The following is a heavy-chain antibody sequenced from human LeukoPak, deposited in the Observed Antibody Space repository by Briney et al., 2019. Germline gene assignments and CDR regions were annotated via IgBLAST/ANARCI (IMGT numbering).Heavy chain of an antibody. CDR1: GFTLSSNY. CDR3: ARVGWFADAFDI. CDR2: IYSGGST. D-gene: IGHD3-10*01. V-gene: IGHV3-53*01. J-gene: IGHJ3*02. Sequence: GGSLRLSCAASGFTLSSNYMSWVRQAPGKGLEWVSVIYSGGSTYYADSVKGRFTISRDNSKNTLYLQMNSLRAEDTAVYYCARVGWFADAFDIWGQGTMVTVSS.